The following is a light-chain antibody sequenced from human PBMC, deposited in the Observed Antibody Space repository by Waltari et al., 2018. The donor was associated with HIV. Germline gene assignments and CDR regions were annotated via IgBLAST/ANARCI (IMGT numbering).Light chain of an antibody. CDR3: QQRSSWPIT. CDR2: DTS. V-gene: IGKV3-11*01. CDR1: QSVSSF. J-gene: IGKJ5*01. Sequence: ETVLTQSPATLSLSPGERATLSCRASQSVSSFLAWYQQKPGQAPRLLIYDTSKRATGIPARFSGSGSETDFTLTICSLEPEDFAVYYCQQRSSWPITFGQGTRLEIK.